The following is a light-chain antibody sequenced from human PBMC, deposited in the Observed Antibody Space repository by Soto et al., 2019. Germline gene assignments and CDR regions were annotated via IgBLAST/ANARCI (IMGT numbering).Light chain of an antibody. J-gene: IGKJ4*01. CDR3: QQSYSIPLT. CDR1: QSISIY. CDR2: APS. Sequence: DIQMTQSPPSLSASVGDRVTITCRASQSISIYLNWYQQKPGKAPKLLIYAPSSLQSGVPSRFSGSGSGTDFTLTISSLQPEDFATYYCQQSYSIPLTFGGGTKVQIK. V-gene: IGKV1-39*01.